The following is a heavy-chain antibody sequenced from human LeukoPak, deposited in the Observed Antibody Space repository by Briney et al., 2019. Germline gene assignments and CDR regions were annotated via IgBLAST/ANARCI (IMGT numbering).Heavy chain of an antibody. D-gene: IGHD5-18*01. CDR2: IKPDGSEK. CDR1: GFTFSDYW. V-gene: IGHV3-7*01. J-gene: IGHJ5*02. Sequence: GGSLRLSCAASGFTFSDYWMTWVRQAPGKGLEWVANIKPDGSEKYYVDSVKGRFTISRDNAKNSLYLQMNSLRVEDTAVYYCARGKGYSYGYFWFDPWGQGTLVTVSS. CDR3: ARGKGYSYGYFWFDP.